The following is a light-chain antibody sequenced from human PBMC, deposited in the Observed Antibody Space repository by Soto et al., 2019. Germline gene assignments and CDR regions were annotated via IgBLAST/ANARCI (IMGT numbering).Light chain of an antibody. CDR3: QQYDYLPIT. Sequence: DIHMTQSPSSLSATLGDSVTITCQASQDISNYLNWYQQKPGKAPKLLIYDASNLDIGVPSRFSGSGSGTHFTFTISSLQPEDFATYYCQQYDYLPITFGQGTRLEIK. J-gene: IGKJ5*01. V-gene: IGKV1-33*01. CDR1: QDISNY. CDR2: DAS.